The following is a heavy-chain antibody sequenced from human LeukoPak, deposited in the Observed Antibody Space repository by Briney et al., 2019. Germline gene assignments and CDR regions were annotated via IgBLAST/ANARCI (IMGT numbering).Heavy chain of an antibody. D-gene: IGHD3-10*01. CDR2: ISSSSSTI. V-gene: IGHV3-48*02. CDR3: ARVPPYFGSGSYPDY. J-gene: IGHJ4*02. Sequence: PGGSLRLSCAASGFTFISYSMNWFRQAPGRGLEWVSYISSSSSTIYYADSVKGRFTISRDNAKNSLYLQMNSLRDEDTAVYYCARVPPYFGSGSYPDYWGQGTLVTVSS. CDR1: GFTFISYS.